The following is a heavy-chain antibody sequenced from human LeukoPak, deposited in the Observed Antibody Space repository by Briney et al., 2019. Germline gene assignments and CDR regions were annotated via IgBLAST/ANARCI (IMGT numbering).Heavy chain of an antibody. J-gene: IGHJ5*02. Sequence: GASVKVSCKASGGTFGSYAISWVRQAPGQGLEWMGGIIPIFGTANYAQKFQGRVTITTDESTSTAYMELSSLRSEDTAVYYCATPGSIAARQNWFDPWGQGTLVTVSS. CDR3: ATPGSIAARQNWFDP. CDR1: GGTFGSYA. V-gene: IGHV1-69*05. CDR2: IIPIFGTA. D-gene: IGHD6-6*01.